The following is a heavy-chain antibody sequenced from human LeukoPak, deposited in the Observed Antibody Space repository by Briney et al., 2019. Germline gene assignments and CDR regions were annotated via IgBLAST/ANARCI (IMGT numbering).Heavy chain of an antibody. Sequence: ASVKVSCKVSGYTLTELSMHWVRQAPGKGREWMGGFDPEDGETIYAQKFQGRVTMTEDTSTDTAYMELSSLRSEDTAVYYCATFHSSSANWFDPWGQGTLVTVSS. D-gene: IGHD6-6*01. CDR1: GYTLTELS. CDR3: ATFHSSSANWFDP. V-gene: IGHV1-24*01. J-gene: IGHJ5*02. CDR2: FDPEDGET.